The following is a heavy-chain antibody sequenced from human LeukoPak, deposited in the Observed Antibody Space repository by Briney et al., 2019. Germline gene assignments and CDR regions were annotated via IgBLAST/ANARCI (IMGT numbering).Heavy chain of an antibody. CDR1: GFTFSSYG. J-gene: IGHJ4*02. CDR3: ARGYFDY. Sequence: PGGSLRLSCAASGFTFSSYGMHWVRQAPGKGLEWVSAISSGGGSTYYADSVKGRFTISRDNSKNTLYLQMNSLRAEDTAVYYCARGYFDYWGQGTLVTVSS. CDR2: ISSGGGST. V-gene: IGHV3-23*01.